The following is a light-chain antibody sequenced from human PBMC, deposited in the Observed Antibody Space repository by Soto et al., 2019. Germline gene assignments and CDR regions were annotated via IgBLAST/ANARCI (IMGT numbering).Light chain of an antibody. CDR1: SSDVGGYND. J-gene: IGLJ1*01. Sequence: QSALTQPPSASGSPGQAVTISCPGTSSDVGGYNDVSWYQQHPGKAPKLMIYEVSKRPSGVPDRFSGANYGHTAYLPVSGLHAEDDADYYCTSYAGSNNLFYVLATGYKVTVL. V-gene: IGLV2-8*01. CDR2: EVS. CDR3: TSYAGSNNLFYV.